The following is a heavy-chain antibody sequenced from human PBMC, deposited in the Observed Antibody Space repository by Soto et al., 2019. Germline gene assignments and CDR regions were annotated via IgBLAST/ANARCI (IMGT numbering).Heavy chain of an antibody. J-gene: IGHJ4*02. D-gene: IGHD3-10*01. Sequence: GGSLRLSCAASGFTFSSYWMHWVRQAPGKGLVWVSRINSDGSSTSYADSVKGRFTISRDNAKNTLYLQMNSLRAEDTAVYYCARESKKLLWFGELSSWGQGTLVTVSS. CDR2: INSDGSST. CDR3: ARESKKLLWFGELSS. V-gene: IGHV3-74*01. CDR1: GFTFSSYW.